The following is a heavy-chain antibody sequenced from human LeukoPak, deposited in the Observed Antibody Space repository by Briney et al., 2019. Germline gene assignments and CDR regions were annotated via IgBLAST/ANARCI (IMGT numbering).Heavy chain of an antibody. Sequence: SETLSLTCTVSGGPIRTSLYYWGWIRQPPGTGLEGIGSIYYSGTTYYNPPLKSRVTISIDTSKNQFSLRLRSVTAADTAVYYCARHENRGGGYYYHFDYWGQGVLVTVSS. V-gene: IGHV4-39*01. CDR1: GGPIRTSLYY. D-gene: IGHD3-22*01. CDR2: IYYSGTT. J-gene: IGHJ4*02. CDR3: ARHENRGGGYYYHFDY.